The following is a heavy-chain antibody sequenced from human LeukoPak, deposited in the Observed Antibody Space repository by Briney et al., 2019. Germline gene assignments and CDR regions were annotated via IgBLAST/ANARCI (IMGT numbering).Heavy chain of an antibody. V-gene: IGHV4-4*07. CDR1: GGSISSYY. D-gene: IGHD6-13*01. CDR3: ARDSSSWYARAWFDP. J-gene: IGHJ5*02. Sequence: SETLSLTCTVSGGSISSYYWSWIRQPAGKGLEWIGRIYTSGSTNYNPPLKSRVTMSVDTSKNQFSLKLSSVTAADTAVYYCARDSSSWYARAWFDPWGQGTLVTVSS. CDR2: IYTSGST.